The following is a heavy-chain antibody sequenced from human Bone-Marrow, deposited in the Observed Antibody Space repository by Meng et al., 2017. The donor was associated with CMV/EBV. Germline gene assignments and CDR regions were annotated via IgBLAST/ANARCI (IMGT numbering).Heavy chain of an antibody. CDR2: IKSKVDGEPP. Sequence: GGSLRLSCVASGFTFTDLWMTWVRQAPGKGLEWVGRIKSKVDGEPPDYAAPVQGRFTISRDDSKNTLYLQMKSLKTEDTAVYYCARVKPQAAAFDIWGQGTMVTVSS. V-gene: IGHV3-15*01. J-gene: IGHJ3*02. D-gene: IGHD1-14*01. CDR1: GFTFTDLW. CDR3: ARVKPQAAAFDI.